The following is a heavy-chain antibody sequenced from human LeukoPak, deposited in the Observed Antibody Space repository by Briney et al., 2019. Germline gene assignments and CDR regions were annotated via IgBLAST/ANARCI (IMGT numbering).Heavy chain of an antibody. CDR1: GFSFSSFG. Sequence: PGVSLRLSCAASGFSFSSFGISWVRQAPGKGLEWVSAISGRDSYIADSVKGRFTISRDNSENTLYLQMNSLRAEDTAVYYCAKDLGYSGYDPLDHWGQGTLVTVSS. D-gene: IGHD5-12*01. J-gene: IGHJ4*02. CDR3: AKDLGYSGYDPLDH. CDR2: ISGRDSYI. V-gene: IGHV3-23*01.